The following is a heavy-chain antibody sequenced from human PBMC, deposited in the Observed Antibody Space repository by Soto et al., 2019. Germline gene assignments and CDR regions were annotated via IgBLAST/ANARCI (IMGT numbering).Heavy chain of an antibody. CDR3: ARDRRDGDTI. CDR2: IYSGGDI. CDR1: GFSVSSNY. J-gene: IGHJ4*02. D-gene: IGHD3-3*01. V-gene: IGHV3-66*01. Sequence: EVQVVESGGGLVQPGGSLRLSCAASGFSVSSNYMSWVRQAPGKGLEWVSVIYSGGDIYYADSVQGRFTTSRDISKNSLDLQMNSLRAEDRAVYYCARDRRDGDTIWGQGVLVTVSS.